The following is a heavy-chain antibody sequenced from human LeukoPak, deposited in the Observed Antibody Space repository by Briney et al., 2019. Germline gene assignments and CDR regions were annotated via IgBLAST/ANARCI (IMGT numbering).Heavy chain of an antibody. Sequence: ASVKVSCKASGYSFTDYYMHWVRQAPGHGLEWMGWINPISGGTNYAQSFQGRVTMTRDTSISTAHMELNKLTSNDTAVYYYARDLRGGFDSWGQGTLVTVSS. D-gene: IGHD3-16*01. J-gene: IGHJ5*01. V-gene: IGHV1-2*02. CDR2: INPISGGT. CDR1: GYSFTDYY. CDR3: ARDLRGGFDS.